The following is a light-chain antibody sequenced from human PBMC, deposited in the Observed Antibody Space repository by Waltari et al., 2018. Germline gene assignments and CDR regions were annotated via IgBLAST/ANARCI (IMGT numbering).Light chain of an antibody. CDR3: YSTDSSGNHRV. CDR1: ALPKKY. CDR2: EAS. Sequence: SYELTQPPSVSVSPGQTARITCSGDALPKKYAYWYQQKSGQAPVLVIYEASKRPSGIPERFSGPSSGTMATLTISGAQVEDEADYYCYSTDSSGNHRVFGGGTKLTVL. V-gene: IGLV3-10*01. J-gene: IGLJ3*02.